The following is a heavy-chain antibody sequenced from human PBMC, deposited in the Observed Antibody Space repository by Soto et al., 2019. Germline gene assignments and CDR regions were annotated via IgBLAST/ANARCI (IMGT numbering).Heavy chain of an antibody. CDR1: GFNLRDYY. CDR3: AICGGTTGGAFDI. D-gene: IGHD1-1*01. J-gene: IGHJ3*02. CDR2: ISSSGSTI. V-gene: IGHV3-11*04. Sequence: PGGSLRLSCAVSGFNLRDYYMTWIRQAPGKGLEWVSYISSSGSTIYYADSVKGRFTISRDNAKNSLYLQMNSLRAEDTAVYYCAICGGTTGGAFDIWGQGTMVTVSS.